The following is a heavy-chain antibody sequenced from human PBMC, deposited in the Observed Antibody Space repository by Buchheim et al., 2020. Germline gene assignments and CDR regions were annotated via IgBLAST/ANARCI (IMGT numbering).Heavy chain of an antibody. CDR1: GGSISSGGYY. CDR2: LYYSGST. D-gene: IGHD5-24*01. V-gene: IGHV4-31*03. CDR3: ARATHEGMATTRSHFDY. Sequence: QVQLQESGPGLVKPSQTLSLTCTVSGGSISSGGYYWSWIRQHPGKGLEWIGYLYYSGSTYYNPSLQSRVTISVDTSTHQFSLKLSSVTAADTAVYYCARATHEGMATTRSHFDYWGQGTL. J-gene: IGHJ4*02.